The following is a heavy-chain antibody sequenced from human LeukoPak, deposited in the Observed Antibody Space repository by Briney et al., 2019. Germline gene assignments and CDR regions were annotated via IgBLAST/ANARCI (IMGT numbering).Heavy chain of an antibody. V-gene: IGHV5-51*01. D-gene: IGHD2-2*01. Sequence: GESLKVSCKSSGYSFTTYWIGWVRQMPGKGLEWMGVIYPVDSGTRYSPSFRDQVTISVDKSISTAYLQWSSLRASDTAMYFCASSEYLEYFHHWGQGTLVTVSS. J-gene: IGHJ1*01. CDR2: IYPVDSGT. CDR1: GYSFTTYW. CDR3: ASSEYLEYFHH.